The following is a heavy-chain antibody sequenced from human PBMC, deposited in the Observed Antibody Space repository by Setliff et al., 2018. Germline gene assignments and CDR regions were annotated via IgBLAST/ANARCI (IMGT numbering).Heavy chain of an antibody. V-gene: IGHV3-11*01. D-gene: IGHD5-18*01. CDR3: ARDPDTSSKVDV. J-gene: IGHJ2*01. Sequence: GGSLSLSCAASGFTFSDHSMTWIRQAPGKGLEWVAHIFRSSGSTYYADSVKGRFTISRDNAENSLYLQMNSLNADDTAVYYCARDPDTSSKVDVWGRGTLVTVSS. CDR2: IFRSSGST. CDR1: GFTFSDHS.